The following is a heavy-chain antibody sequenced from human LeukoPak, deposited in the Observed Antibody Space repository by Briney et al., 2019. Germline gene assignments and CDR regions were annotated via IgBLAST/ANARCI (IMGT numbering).Heavy chain of an antibody. CDR3: AREGYDSL. CDR1: GGSISSGNYY. CDR2: IYTSGST. V-gene: IGHV4-61*09. D-gene: IGHD3-3*01. Sequence: SQTLSLTCTVSGGSISSGNYYWSWIRQPAGKGLEWIGHIYTSGSTNYNPSLKSRVTISVDTSKNQFSLKLSSLTAADTAVYYCAREGYDSLWGQGTLVTVPS. J-gene: IGHJ4*02.